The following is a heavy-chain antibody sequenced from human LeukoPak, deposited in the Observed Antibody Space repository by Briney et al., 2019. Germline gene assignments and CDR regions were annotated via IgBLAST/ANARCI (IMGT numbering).Heavy chain of an antibody. J-gene: IGHJ4*02. D-gene: IGHD5-12*01. CDR1: GFTFSGYW. CDR2: IKQDGSEK. V-gene: IGHV3-7*01. CDR3: ARDLSIVATHDY. Sequence: PGGSLRLSCAASGFTFSGYWMSWVRQAPGKGLEWVANIKQDGSEKYYVDSVKGRFTISRDNAKNSLYPQMNSLRAEDTAVYYCARDLSIVATHDYWGQGTLVTVSS.